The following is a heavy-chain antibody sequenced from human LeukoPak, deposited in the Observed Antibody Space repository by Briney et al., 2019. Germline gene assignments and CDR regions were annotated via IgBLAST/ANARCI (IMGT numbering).Heavy chain of an antibody. J-gene: IGHJ4*02. CDR3: VKGRSDFDY. Sequence: GGSLRLSCAASGFTFSSYSMNWVRQAPGKGLEWVSYISSSSNTIYYADSVKGRFTISRDNAKNSLYLQMNSLRAEDTAVYYCVKGRSDFDYWGQGMLVTVSS. CDR2: ISSSSNTI. CDR1: GFTFSSYS. V-gene: IGHV3-48*01.